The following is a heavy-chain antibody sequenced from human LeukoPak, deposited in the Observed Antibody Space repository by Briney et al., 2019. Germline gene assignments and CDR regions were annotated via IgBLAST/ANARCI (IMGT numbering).Heavy chain of an antibody. D-gene: IGHD1-26*01. CDR2: IYGSGVSI. CDR3: AKDLGWELPAEAY. J-gene: IGHJ4*02. V-gene: IGHV3-23*01. CDR1: GFTFKSYV. Sequence: GGSLRLSCVASGFTFKSYVMNWVRQAPGKGLEWLATIYGSGVSISYADSVKGRFTISRDNSNNTLYLQMSSLRVEDMAIYYCAKDLGWELPAEAYWGQGILVTVSS.